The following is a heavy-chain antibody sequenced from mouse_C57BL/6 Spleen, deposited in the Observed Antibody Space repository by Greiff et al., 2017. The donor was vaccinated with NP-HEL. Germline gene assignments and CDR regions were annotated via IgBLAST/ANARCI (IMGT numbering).Heavy chain of an antibody. V-gene: IGHV1-15*01. CDR1: GYTFTDYE. Sequence: QVQLQQSGAELVRPGASVTLSCKASGYTFTDYEMHWVKQTPVHGLEWIGAIDPETGGTAYNQKFKGKAILTADKSSSTAYMELRSLTSEDSAVYYCTRFDYYGSSYVTFAYWGQGTLVTVSA. J-gene: IGHJ3*01. D-gene: IGHD1-1*01. CDR2: IDPETGGT. CDR3: TRFDYYGSSYVTFAY.